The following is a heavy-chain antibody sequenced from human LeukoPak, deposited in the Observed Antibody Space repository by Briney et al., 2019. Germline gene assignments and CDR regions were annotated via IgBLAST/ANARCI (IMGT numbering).Heavy chain of an antibody. CDR3: ARRGGNSYYYYGMDV. J-gene: IGHJ6*02. CDR1: GGSISSYY. V-gene: IGHV4-59*08. CDR2: IYYSGST. Sequence: SETLSLTCTVSGGSISSYYWSWIRQPPGKGLEWIGYIYYSGSTNYNPSLKSRVTISVDTPKNQFSLKLSSVTAADTAVYYCARRGGNSYYYYGMDVWGQGTTVTVSS. D-gene: IGHD2-15*01.